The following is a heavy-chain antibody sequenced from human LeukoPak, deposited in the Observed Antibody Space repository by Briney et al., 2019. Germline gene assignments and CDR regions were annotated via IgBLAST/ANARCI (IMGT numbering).Heavy chain of an antibody. CDR1: GGTFSSYA. V-gene: IGHV1-69*04. CDR3: GRREPDRIGNPFEY. D-gene: IGHD1-14*01. J-gene: IGHJ4*02. Sequence: SVKVSCKASGGTFSSYAISWVRQAPGQGLEWMGRIIPIFGIANYAQKFQGRVTITADKSTSTAYMQLSSLRSEDTAVYYCGRREPDRIGNPFEYWGQGTLVTVSS. CDR2: IIPIFGIA.